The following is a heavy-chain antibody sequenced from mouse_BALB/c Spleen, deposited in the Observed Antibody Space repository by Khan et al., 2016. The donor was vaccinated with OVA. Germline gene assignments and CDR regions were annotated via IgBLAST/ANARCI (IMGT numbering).Heavy chain of an antibody. CDR2: VSTGGSYT. D-gene: IGHD1-1*01. CDR1: GFTFSTYG. V-gene: IGHV5-6*01. CDR3: TRLAYYYDSEGFAY. J-gene: IGHJ3*01. Sequence: EVELVESGGDLVKPGGSLKLSCAASGFTFSTYGMSWVRQTPDKRLEWVATVSTGGSYTYYPDSVKGRFTISRDNAKNTLYLQMSGLTSEDRAMFYCTRLAYYYDSEGFAYWGQGTLVTVSA.